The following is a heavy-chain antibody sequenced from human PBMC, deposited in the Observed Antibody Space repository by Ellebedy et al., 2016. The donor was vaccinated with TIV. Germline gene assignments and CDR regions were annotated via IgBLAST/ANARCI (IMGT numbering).Heavy chain of an antibody. J-gene: IGHJ4*01. Sequence: ASVKVSXXASGYTFNLYGISWVRQAPGQGLEWVGWITPYNGKKEYAEKFQGRVTMTTDTSTSTVYMDLSSLRSDDTAVYYCARDYYGSDSSYNPGYWGQGTLVTVSS. CDR3: ARDYYGSDSSYNPGY. D-gene: IGHD3-10*01. V-gene: IGHV1-18*01. CDR2: ITPYNGKK. CDR1: GYTFNLYG.